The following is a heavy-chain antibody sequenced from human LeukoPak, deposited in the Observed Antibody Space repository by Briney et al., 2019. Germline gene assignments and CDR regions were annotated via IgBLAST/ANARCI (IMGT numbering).Heavy chain of an antibody. V-gene: IGHV1-18*01. CDR1: GYTFTSYG. J-gene: IGHJ4*02. CDR3: ARAAKGYSSSWYFDY. Sequence: ASVKVSCKASGYTFTSYGISWVRQAPGLGLEWMGWISAYNGNTNYAQKLQGRVTMTTDTSTSTAYMELRSLRSDDTAVYYCARAAKGYSSSWYFDYWGQGTLVTVSS. D-gene: IGHD6-13*01. CDR2: ISAYNGNT.